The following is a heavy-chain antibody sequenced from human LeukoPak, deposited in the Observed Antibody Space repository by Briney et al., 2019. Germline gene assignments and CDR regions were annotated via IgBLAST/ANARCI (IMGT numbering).Heavy chain of an antibody. V-gene: IGHV1-69*13. CDR2: IIPVFGTS. D-gene: IGHD2-2*02. J-gene: IGHJ4*02. CDR1: GGTFSNYA. Sequence: SVKVSCKASGGTFSNYAISWVRQAPGQGLEWMGGIIPVFGTSKYPQNFQGRVTITADESTTTAYMELSSLSSEDTAIYYCARLHYTDSPLGPYYFDYWGQGTLVTVSS. CDR3: ARLHYTDSPLGPYYFDY.